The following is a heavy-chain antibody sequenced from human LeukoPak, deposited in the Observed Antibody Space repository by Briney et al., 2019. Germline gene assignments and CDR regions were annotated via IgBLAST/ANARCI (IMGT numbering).Heavy chain of an antibody. J-gene: IGHJ4*02. Sequence: GGSLRLSCAASGFSFSNYAMSWVRQAPGKGLEWVSAISGSGGSTYYADSVKGRFTISRGNSKNTLYLQMNSLRAEDTAVYYCAKDLRGNGYDLFDYWGQGTLVTVSS. CDR1: GFSFSNYA. CDR2: ISGSGGST. CDR3: AKDLRGNGYDLFDY. D-gene: IGHD5-12*01. V-gene: IGHV3-23*01.